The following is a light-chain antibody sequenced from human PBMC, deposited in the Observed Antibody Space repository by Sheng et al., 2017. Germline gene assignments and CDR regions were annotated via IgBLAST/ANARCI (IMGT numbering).Light chain of an antibody. Sequence: EIVLTQSPATLSLSPGERATLSCRASQSVSSYLAWYQQKPGRAPRLLIYDASTRATGIPARFSGSGFGTDFTLTISSLEPEDFAVYYCRQRSNWRVTFGGGTNVEIK. CDR1: QSVSSY. CDR3: RQRSNWRVT. CDR2: DAS. V-gene: IGKV3-11*01. J-gene: IGKJ4*01.